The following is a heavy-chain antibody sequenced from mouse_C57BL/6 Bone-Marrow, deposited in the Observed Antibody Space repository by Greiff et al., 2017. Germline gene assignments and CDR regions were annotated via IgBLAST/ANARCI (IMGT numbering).Heavy chain of an antibody. V-gene: IGHV1-19*01. J-gene: IGHJ2*01. D-gene: IGHD2-4*01. CDR3: TRFDYDLDY. CDR1: GYTFTDYY. CDR2: INPYNGGT. Sequence: EVQLQESGPVLVKPGASVKMSCKASGYTFTDYYMNWVKQSHGKSLEWIGVINPYNGGTSYNQKFKGKATLTVYKSTSTAYMELNSLTSEDSAVYYCTRFDYDLDYWGQGTTLTVSS.